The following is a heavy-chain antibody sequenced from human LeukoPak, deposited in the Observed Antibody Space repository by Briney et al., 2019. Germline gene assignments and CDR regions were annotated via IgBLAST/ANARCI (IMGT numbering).Heavy chain of an antibody. CDR3: ARDNEYSRDY. D-gene: IGHD4-11*01. CDR2: VKQDGSAT. J-gene: IGHJ4*02. CDR1: GFTFSRYW. Sequence: GGSETLFCAASGFTFSRYWVSWVRQAPGKGLEWLANVKQDGSATFYVDSVKGRFTISRDNAKNSLYLQMNGLRVEDTAVYYCARDNEYSRDYWGQRTQCCVSS. V-gene: IGHV3-7*05.